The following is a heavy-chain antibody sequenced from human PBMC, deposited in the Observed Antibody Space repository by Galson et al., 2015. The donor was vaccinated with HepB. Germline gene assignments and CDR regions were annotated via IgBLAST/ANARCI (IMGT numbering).Heavy chain of an antibody. CDR2: ISSSSTI. V-gene: IGHV3-48*01. D-gene: IGHD2-15*01. Sequence: SLRLSCAASGFTFSSYSMNWVRQAPGKGLEWVSYISSSSTIYYADSVKGRFTISRDNAKNSLYLQMNSLRAEDTAVYYCARPKSSAATRYYFDYWGQGTLVTVSS. CDR3: ARPKSSAATRYYFDY. J-gene: IGHJ4*02. CDR1: GFTFSSYS.